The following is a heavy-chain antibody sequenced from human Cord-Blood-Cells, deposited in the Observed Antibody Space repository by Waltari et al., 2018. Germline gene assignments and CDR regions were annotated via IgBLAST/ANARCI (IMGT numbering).Heavy chain of an antibody. CDR1: GYTFTGYY. D-gene: IGHD3-3*01. J-gene: IGHJ4*02. V-gene: IGHV1-2*02. Sequence: QVQLVQSGAEVKKPGASVKVSCKASGYTFTGYYMHWVRQDPGQGLEWMGWINPNSGGTNYAQKFQGRVTMTRDTSISTAYMELSRLRSDDTAVYYCARDPISVLRFLEWLFDYWGQGTLVTVSS. CDR3: ARDPISVLRFLEWLFDY. CDR2: INPNSGGT.